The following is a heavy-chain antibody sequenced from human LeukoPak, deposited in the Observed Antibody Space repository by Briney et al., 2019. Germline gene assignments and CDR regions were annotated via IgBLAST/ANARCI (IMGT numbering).Heavy chain of an antibody. CDR2: IYYSGSS. J-gene: IGHJ4*02. CDR1: GGSINNGGYY. V-gene: IGHV4-31*03. D-gene: IGHD3-22*01. CDR3: ARDAVPGDSSGYYLDY. Sequence: SETLSLTCTVSGGSINNGGYYWSWIRQHPGKGLEWIGYIYYSGSSYYNPSLRSRVTISVDTSKNHFSLKLSSVTAADTAVYYCARDAVPGDSSGYYLDYWGQGTLVTVSS.